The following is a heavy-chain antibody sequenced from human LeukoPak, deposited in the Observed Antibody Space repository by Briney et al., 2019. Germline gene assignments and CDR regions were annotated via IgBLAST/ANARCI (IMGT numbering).Heavy chain of an antibody. CDR2: IRSKAYGGTT. Sequence: GGSLRLSCAASGFTFSSYSMSWVRQAPGKGLEWVGFIRSKAYGGTTEYAASVKGRFTISRDDSKSIAYLQMNSLKTEDTAVYYCTRDFTMVRGVVIDYFDYWGQGTLVTVSS. CDR3: TRDFTMVRGVVIDYFDY. D-gene: IGHD3-10*01. CDR1: GFTFSSYS. J-gene: IGHJ4*02. V-gene: IGHV3-49*04.